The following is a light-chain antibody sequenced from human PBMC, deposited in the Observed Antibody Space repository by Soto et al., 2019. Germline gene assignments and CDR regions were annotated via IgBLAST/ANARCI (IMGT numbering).Light chain of an antibody. Sequence: EIVLMQSPGTLSLSPGERATLSCRASQSVSSRNLAWYQQKPGQAPRLLIYGASSRATGIPDRFSGSGSGTDFTLTISRLEPEDFAVYYCQQYGSSSLFGQGTRLEIK. CDR3: QQYGSSSL. V-gene: IGKV3-20*01. CDR2: GAS. CDR1: QSVSSRN. J-gene: IGKJ5*01.